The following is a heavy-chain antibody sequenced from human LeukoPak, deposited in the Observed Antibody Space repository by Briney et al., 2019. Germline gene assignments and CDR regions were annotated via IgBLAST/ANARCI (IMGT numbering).Heavy chain of an antibody. CDR3: ASGAHDYGDFYFDY. CDR1: GYTFTSYY. Sequence: ASVKVSCKASGYTFTSYYMHWVRQAPGQGLEWMGIINPSGGSTNYAQKFQGRVTITADESTSTAYMELSSLRSEDTAVYYCASGAHDYGDFYFDYWGQGTLVTVSS. D-gene: IGHD4-17*01. V-gene: IGHV1-46*01. CDR2: INPSGGST. J-gene: IGHJ4*02.